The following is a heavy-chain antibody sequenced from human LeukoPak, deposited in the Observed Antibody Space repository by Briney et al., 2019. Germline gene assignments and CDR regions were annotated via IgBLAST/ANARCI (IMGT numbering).Heavy chain of an antibody. V-gene: IGHV3-53*01. D-gene: IGHD6-13*01. CDR3: AMGGSSWYNDAFDI. CDR1: RFTVSSNY. Sequence: GGSLRLACAASRFTVSSNYMSWVPQAPGRGLGMVSGFYWDGSTHYAHSVKGRFTITRDTSKNTLYIQMNSLRAEDTAVYYCAMGGSSWYNDAFDIWGQGTMVTVSS. CDR2: FYWDGST. J-gene: IGHJ3*02.